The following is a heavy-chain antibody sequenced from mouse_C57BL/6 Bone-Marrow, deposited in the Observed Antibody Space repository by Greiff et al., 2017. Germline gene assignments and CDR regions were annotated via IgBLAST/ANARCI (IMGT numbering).Heavy chain of an antibody. V-gene: IGHV2-2*01. CDR1: GFSLTSYG. CDR3: ARNGAYYYGSSYYYAMDY. J-gene: IGHJ4*01. CDR2: IWSGGST. D-gene: IGHD1-1*01. Sequence: VMLVESGPGLVQPSQSLSITCTVSGFSLTSYGVHWVRQSPGKGLEWLGVIWSGGSTDYNAAFISRLSISKDNSKSQVFFKMNSLQADDTAIYYCARNGAYYYGSSYYYAMDYGGQGTSVTVSS.